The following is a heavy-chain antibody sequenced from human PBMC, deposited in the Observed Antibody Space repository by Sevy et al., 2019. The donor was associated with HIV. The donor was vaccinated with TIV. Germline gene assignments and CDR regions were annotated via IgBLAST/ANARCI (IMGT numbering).Heavy chain of an antibody. CDR1: GDSVSSNSAA. J-gene: IGHJ4*02. D-gene: IGHD2-2*01. CDR2: TYYRSKWYN. Sequence: SQTLSLTCAISGDSVSSNSAAWNWIRQSPSRGLEWLGRTYYRSKWYNDYAVSVKSRITINPVTSRNQFSLQLNSVTPEETAVYYCAKNPPYCSSTSCHFDYWGQGTLVTVSS. CDR3: AKNPPYCSSTSCHFDY. V-gene: IGHV6-1*01.